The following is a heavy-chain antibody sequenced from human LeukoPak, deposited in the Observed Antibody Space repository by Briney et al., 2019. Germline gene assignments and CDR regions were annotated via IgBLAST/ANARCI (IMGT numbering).Heavy chain of an antibody. Sequence: SVKVSCKASGGTFSSYAISWVRLAPGQGLEWMGGIIPIFGTANYAQKFQGRVTITADESTSTAYMELSSLRSEDTAVYYCARGTKGSYDFWSGYWRDYYYYYYGMDVWGQGTTVTVSS. J-gene: IGHJ6*02. D-gene: IGHD3-3*01. CDR1: GGTFSSYA. CDR2: IIPIFGTA. CDR3: ARGTKGSYDFWSGYWRDYYYYYYGMDV. V-gene: IGHV1-69*13.